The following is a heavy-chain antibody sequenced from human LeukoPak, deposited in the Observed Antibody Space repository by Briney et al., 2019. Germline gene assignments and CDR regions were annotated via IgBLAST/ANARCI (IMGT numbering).Heavy chain of an antibody. J-gene: IGHJ4*02. CDR3: ARESRAG. V-gene: IGHV4-61*01. Sequence: SETLSLTCTVSGGSVSSGSYYWSWIRQPPGKGLEWIGEINHSGSTNYNPSLKSRVTISVDTSKNQFSLKLSSVTAADTAVYYCARESRAGWGQGTLVTVSS. CDR1: GGSVSSGSYY. CDR2: INHSGST.